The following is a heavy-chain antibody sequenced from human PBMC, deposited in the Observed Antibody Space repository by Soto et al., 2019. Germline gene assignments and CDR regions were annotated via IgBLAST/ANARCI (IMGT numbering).Heavy chain of an antibody. CDR2: ISSSGSTI. J-gene: IGHJ2*01. CDR3: ARAHSSGWYSYWYFDL. CDR1: GFTFSSYE. Sequence: PGGSLRLSCAASGFTFSSYEMNWVRQAPGKGLEWVSYISSSGSTIYYADSVKGRFTISRDNAKNSLYLQMNSLRAEDTAVYYCARAHSSGWYSYWYFDLWGRGTLVTVSS. V-gene: IGHV3-48*03. D-gene: IGHD6-19*01.